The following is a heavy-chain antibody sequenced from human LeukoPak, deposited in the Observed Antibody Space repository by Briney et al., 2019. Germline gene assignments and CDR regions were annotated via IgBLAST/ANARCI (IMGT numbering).Heavy chain of an antibody. CDR1: GFTFSDYY. D-gene: IGHD3-10*01. J-gene: IGHJ4*02. V-gene: IGHV3-11*04. CDR3: TRDPRVLDY. Sequence: GGSLRLSCEASGFTFSDYYMTWMRQAPGKGLEWVSYISGSGTDILYADSVKGRFTMSRDNAKDSLYLQMNSLRTEDTAVYYCTRDPRVLDYWGQGTLVTVSS. CDR2: ISGSGTDI.